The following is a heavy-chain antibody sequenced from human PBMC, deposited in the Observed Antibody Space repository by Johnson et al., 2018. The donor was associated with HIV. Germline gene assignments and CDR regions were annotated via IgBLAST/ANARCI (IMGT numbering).Heavy chain of an antibody. Sequence: VQLVESGGGLVQPGRSLRLSCAASGFTFDDYAMHWVRQAPGKGLEWVSGISWNSGSIGYADSVKGRFTISRDNAKNSLYLQMNSLRAEDTALYYCTTDDEAFDIWGQGTMVTVSS. CDR3: TTDDEAFDI. CDR2: ISWNSGSI. J-gene: IGHJ3*02. V-gene: IGHV3-9*01. CDR1: GFTFDDYA.